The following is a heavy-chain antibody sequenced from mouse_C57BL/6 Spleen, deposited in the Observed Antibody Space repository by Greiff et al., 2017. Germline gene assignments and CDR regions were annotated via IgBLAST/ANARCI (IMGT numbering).Heavy chain of an antibody. J-gene: IGHJ1*03. CDR2: IYPSDSET. D-gene: IGHD1-1*01. Sequence: QVHVKQPGAELVRPGSSVKLSCKASGYTFTSYWMDWVKQRPGQGLEWIGNIYPSDSETHYNQKFKDKATLTVDKSSSTAYMQLSSLTSEDSAVYYCARSLYYYGSGYFDVWGTGTTVTVSS. V-gene: IGHV1-61*01. CDR1: GYTFTSYW. CDR3: ARSLYYYGSGYFDV.